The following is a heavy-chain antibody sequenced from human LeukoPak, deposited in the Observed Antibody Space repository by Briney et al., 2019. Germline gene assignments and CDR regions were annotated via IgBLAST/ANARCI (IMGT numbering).Heavy chain of an antibody. D-gene: IGHD2-15*01. CDR3: ASLREGGVAHWFDP. CDR2: IYYSGST. V-gene: IGHV4-31*03. J-gene: IGHJ5*02. Sequence: SETLSLTCTVSGGSINSGGFYWSWIRRHLGKGLEWIGYIYYSGSTYYNPSLKSRVTISVDTSKNQFSLKLSSVTATDTAVYYCASLREGGVAHWFDPWGQGTLVTVSS. CDR1: GGSINSGGFY.